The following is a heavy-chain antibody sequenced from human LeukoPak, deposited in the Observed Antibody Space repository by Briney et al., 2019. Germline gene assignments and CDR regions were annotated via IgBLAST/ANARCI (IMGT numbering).Heavy chain of an antibody. CDR2: INPNSGGT. CDR3: ARGGDYDSSGYHHWFDP. D-gene: IGHD3-22*01. V-gene: IGHV1-2*02. J-gene: IGHJ5*02. Sequence: ASVKVSCKASGYTFTGYYMHWVRQAPGQGLEWMGWINPNSGGTNYAQKFQGRVTMTRDTSISTAYMELSRLRSDDTAVYYYARGGDYDSSGYHHWFDPWGQGTLVTVSS. CDR1: GYTFTGYY.